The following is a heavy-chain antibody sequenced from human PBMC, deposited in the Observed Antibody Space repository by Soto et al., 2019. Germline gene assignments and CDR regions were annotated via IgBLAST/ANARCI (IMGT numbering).Heavy chain of an antibody. CDR3: AKKTMIVVVLYYFDY. V-gene: IGHV3-23*01. Sequence: GGSLRLSCAASGFTFSSYAMSWVRQAPGKGLEWVSAISGSGGSTYYADSVKGRFTISRDNSKNTLYLQMNSLRAEDTAVYYCAKKTMIVVVLYYFDYWGQGTLVTVSS. CDR2: ISGSGGST. CDR1: GFTFSSYA. D-gene: IGHD3-22*01. J-gene: IGHJ4*02.